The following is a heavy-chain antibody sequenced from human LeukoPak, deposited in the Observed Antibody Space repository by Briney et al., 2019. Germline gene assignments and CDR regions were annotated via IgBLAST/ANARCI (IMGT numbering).Heavy chain of an antibody. CDR1: GGSFSGYY. V-gene: IGHV4-34*01. J-gene: IGHJ4*02. Sequence: SETLSLTCAVYGGSFSGYYWSWIRQPPGKGLEWIGEINHSGSTNYNPSLKSRVTISVDTSKNQFSLKLSSVTAADTAVYYCARVSMVRGATNRSPEFDYWGQGTLVTVSS. CDR2: INHSGST. D-gene: IGHD3-10*01. CDR3: ARVSMVRGATNRSPEFDY.